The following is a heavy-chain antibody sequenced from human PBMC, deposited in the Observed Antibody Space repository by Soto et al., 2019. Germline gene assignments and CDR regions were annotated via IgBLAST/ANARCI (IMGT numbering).Heavy chain of an antibody. J-gene: IGHJ4*02. CDR1: GFTFSSYS. Sequence: GGSLRLSCAASGFTFSSYSMNWVRQAPGKGLEWVSSISGSGNYTHYADFLRGRFTISRDNAKTSLYLQMNSLRAEDTAVYYCAREGINNYNGYYFDSWGQGTVVTVSS. D-gene: IGHD4-4*01. CDR2: ISGSGNYT. CDR3: AREGINNYNGYYFDS. V-gene: IGHV3-21*01.